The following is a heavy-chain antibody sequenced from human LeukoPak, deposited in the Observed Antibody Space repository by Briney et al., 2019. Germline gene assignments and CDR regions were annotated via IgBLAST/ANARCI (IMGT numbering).Heavy chain of an antibody. J-gene: IGHJ5*02. V-gene: IGHV3-21*06. CDR1: GFIFSSYN. CDR2: INPNGDYI. CDR3: ARGIGYFDWLFFS. Sequence: GGSLRLSCAASGFIFSSYNMNWVRQAPGKGLEWVSSINPNGDYIYYADSVKGRFTISRDNAKNSLYLQMTSLKAEDTAVYFCARGIGYFDWLFFSWGQGTLLTVSS. D-gene: IGHD3-9*01.